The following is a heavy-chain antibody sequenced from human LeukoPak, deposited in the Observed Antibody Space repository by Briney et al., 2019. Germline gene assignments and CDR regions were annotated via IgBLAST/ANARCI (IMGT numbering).Heavy chain of an antibody. D-gene: IGHD3-10*01. CDR2: IWYDGSTK. CDR3: ARDYRSGSYYMDV. V-gene: IGHV3-33*01. CDR1: GFTFSSHG. J-gene: IGHJ6*03. Sequence: GGSLRLSCAASGFTFSSHGMHWVRQAPGKGLEGVAVIWYDGSTKYYADSVKGRFTISRDNSKNTVYLQMNSLRAEDTALYYCARDYRSGSYYMDVWGKGTTVTVSS.